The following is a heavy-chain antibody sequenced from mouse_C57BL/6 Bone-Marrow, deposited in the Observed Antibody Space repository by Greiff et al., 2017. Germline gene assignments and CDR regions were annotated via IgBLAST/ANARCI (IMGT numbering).Heavy chain of an antibody. CDR1: GYTFTSYW. D-gene: IGHD1-1*01. J-gene: IGHJ2*01. CDR3: AREGRPYYGSSLYYFDY. Sequence: QVQLQQPGAELVKPGASVKLSCKASGYTFTSYWMQWVKQRPGQGLEWIGEIDPSDSYTNYNQKLKGKATLTVDTSSSTAYMQLSSLTSEDSAVYYCAREGRPYYGSSLYYFDYWGQGTTLTVSS. V-gene: IGHV1-50*01. CDR2: IDPSDSYT.